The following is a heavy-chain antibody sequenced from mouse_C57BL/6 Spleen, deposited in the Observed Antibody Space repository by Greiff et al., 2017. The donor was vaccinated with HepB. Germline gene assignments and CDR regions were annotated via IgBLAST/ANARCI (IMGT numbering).Heavy chain of an antibody. D-gene: IGHD1-1*01. J-gene: IGHJ4*01. CDR2: INPNYGTT. CDR3: ARYDYYGSSYYAMDY. V-gene: IGHV1-39*01. Sequence: EVKLQESGPELVKPGASVKISCKASGYSFTDYNMNWVKQSNGKSLEWIGVINPNYGTTSYNQKFKGKATLTVDQSSSTAYMQLNSLTSEDSAVYYCARYDYYGSSYYAMDYWGQGTSVTVSS. CDR1: GYSFTDYN.